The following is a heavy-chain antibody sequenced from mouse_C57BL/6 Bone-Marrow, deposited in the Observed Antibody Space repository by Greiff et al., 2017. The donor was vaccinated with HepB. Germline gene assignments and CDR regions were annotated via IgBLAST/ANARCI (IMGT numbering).Heavy chain of an antibody. D-gene: IGHD2-5*01. V-gene: IGHV14-4*01. CDR3: TTAYYSNYVSVLWFAY. Sequence: EVQLQQSGAELVRPGASVKLSCTASGFNIQDDYMPWVKQRPEQGLEWIGWIDPENGDTEYASKFQGQATITADTSSNTAYLQLSSLTSEDTAVYYCTTAYYSNYVSVLWFAYWGQGTLVTVSA. J-gene: IGHJ3*01. CDR2: IDPENGDT. CDR1: GFNIQDDY.